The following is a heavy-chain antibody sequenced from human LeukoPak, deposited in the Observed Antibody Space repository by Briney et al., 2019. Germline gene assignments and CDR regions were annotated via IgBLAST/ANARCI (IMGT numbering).Heavy chain of an antibody. J-gene: IGHJ4*02. CDR2: IYHSGST. CDR1: GGSISSGGYY. CDR3: ARGIIAVAGTALGD. D-gene: IGHD6-19*01. Sequence: SQTLSLTCTVSGGSISSGGYYWSWIRQPPGKGLEWIGYIYHSGSTYYNPSLKSRVTISVDRSKNQFSLKLNSVTAADTAVYYCARGIIAVAGTALGDWGQGTLVNVSS. V-gene: IGHV4-30-2*01.